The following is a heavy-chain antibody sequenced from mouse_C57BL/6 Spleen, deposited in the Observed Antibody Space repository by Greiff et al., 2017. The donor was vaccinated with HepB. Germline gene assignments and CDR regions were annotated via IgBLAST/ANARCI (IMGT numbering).Heavy chain of an antibody. CDR2: IYPGSGST. J-gene: IGHJ2*01. CDR3: ARWEVYYDYDEVFDY. V-gene: IGHV1-55*01. D-gene: IGHD2-4*01. CDR1: GYTFTSYW. Sequence: QVHVKQPGAELVKPGASVKMSCKASGYTFTSYWITWVKQRPGQGLEWIGDIYPGSGSTNYNEKFKSKATLTVDTSSSTAYMQLSSLTSEDSAVYYCARWEVYYDYDEVFDYWGQGTTLTVSS.